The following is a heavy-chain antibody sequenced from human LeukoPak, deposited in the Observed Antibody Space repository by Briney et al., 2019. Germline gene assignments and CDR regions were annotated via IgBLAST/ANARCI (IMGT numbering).Heavy chain of an antibody. CDR3: AKDLDLGYSSGFDY. V-gene: IGHV3-30*18. D-gene: IGHD6-19*01. CDR2: ISYDGSNK. Sequence: GGSLRLSCAASGFTFSSYGMHWVRQAPGKGLEWVAVISYDGSNKYYADSVKGRFTISRDNSKNTLYLQMNSLRAEDTAVYYCAKDLDLGYSSGFDYWGQGTLVTVSS. CDR1: GFTFSSYG. J-gene: IGHJ4*02.